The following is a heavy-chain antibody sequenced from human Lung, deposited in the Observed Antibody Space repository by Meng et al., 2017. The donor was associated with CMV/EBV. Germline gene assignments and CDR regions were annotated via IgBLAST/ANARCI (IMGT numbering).Heavy chain of an antibody. CDR3: ARGSSREIWTQSVDY. Sequence: SYAASGFTVSSNYMSWVRQAPGKGLEWVSVIYSGGSTYYADSVKGRFTISRDNSKNTLYLKMNSLRAEDTAVYYCARGSSREIWTQSVDYWGQGTXVTVDS. CDR2: IYSGGST. D-gene: IGHD2-2*01. CDR1: GFTVSSNY. V-gene: IGHV3-66*02. J-gene: IGHJ4*02.